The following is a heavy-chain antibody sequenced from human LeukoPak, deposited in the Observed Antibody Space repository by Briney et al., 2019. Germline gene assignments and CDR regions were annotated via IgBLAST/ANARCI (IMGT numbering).Heavy chain of an antibody. CDR2: LTGSGSDT. J-gene: IGHJ4*02. V-gene: IGHV3-23*01. CDR1: GFTFSNYA. Sequence: GGSLRLSCAASGFTFSNYAMSWVRQAPGKGLEWVSALTGSGSDTYYADSVKGRFTISRDNSKNTLSLQMNSLRAEDTAVYYCAKELKNILTGYYYFDYWGQGTLVTVSS. D-gene: IGHD3-9*01. CDR3: AKELKNILTGYYYFDY.